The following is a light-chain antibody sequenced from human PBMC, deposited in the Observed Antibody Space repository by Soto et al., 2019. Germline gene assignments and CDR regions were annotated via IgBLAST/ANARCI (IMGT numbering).Light chain of an antibody. CDR2: EGS. CDR1: SSDVGRYNY. CDR3: CSYAGSSTFYV. J-gene: IGLJ1*01. Sequence: QSALTQPPSASGSPGQSVTISCIGTSSDVGRYNYVSWYQHHPGKAPKLMIYEGSKRPSGVSNRFSGSKSGNTASLTISGLQAEDEADYYCCSYAGSSTFYVFGTGTKVTVL. V-gene: IGLV2-23*01.